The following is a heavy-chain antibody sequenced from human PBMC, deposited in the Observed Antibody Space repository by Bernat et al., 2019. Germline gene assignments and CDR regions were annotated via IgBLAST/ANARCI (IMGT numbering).Heavy chain of an antibody. Sequence: EVQLVESGGDLVQPGGSLRLSCAASGFTFSNHWMHWVRQAPGKGLVWVSHINIDGSITSYADSVKGRFTISRDNAKNTLYLQMNSLRAEDTAVYYCARGLAYWGQGTLVTVSS. V-gene: IGHV3-74*01. D-gene: IGHD4-11*01. CDR3: ARGLAY. CDR2: INIDGSIT. CDR1: GFTFSNHW. J-gene: IGHJ4*02.